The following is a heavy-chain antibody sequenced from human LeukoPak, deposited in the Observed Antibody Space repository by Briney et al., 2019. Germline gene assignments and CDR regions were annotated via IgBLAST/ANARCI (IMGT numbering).Heavy chain of an antibody. D-gene: IGHD2-8*01. CDR1: GYNFISYY. Sequence: GASVKVSCKASGYNFISYYMHWVRQAPGQGLEWMGIINPSGGSTSYAQKFQDRVTMTRDTSTSTVYMELSNLKSEDTAVYYCAREDVVLVDAVRYYYYGMDVSGQGTTVTVSS. CDR3: AREDVVLVDAVRYYYYGMDV. V-gene: IGHV1-46*01. CDR2: INPSGGST. J-gene: IGHJ6*02.